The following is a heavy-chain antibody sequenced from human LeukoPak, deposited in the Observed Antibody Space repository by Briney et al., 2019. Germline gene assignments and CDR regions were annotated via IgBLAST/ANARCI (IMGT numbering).Heavy chain of an antibody. CDR1: GGSISSYY. V-gene: IGHV4-59*01. J-gene: IGHJ3*02. CDR2: IYYSGST. CDR3: ARSAGPAFDI. Sequence: PSETLSLTCTVSGGSISSYYWSWIRQPPGKGLEWIGYIYYSGSTNYNPSLTSRVTISVDTSKNQFSQKLSSVTAADTAVYYCARSAGPAFDIWGQGTMVTVSS. D-gene: IGHD1-1*01.